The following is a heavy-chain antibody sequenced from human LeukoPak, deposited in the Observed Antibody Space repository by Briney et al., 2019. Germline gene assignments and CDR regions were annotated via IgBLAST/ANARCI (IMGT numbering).Heavy chain of an antibody. CDR2: INHSGST. CDR1: GFTVSSNY. CDR3: ARRGPPRTMLRGVKSGWFDP. Sequence: GSLRLSCAASGFTVSSNYMSWVRQAPGKGLEWIGEINHSGSTNYNPSLKSRVTISVDTSKNQFSLKLSSVTAADTAVYYCARRGPPRTMLRGVKSGWFDPWGQGTLVTVSS. V-gene: IGHV4-34*01. J-gene: IGHJ5*02. D-gene: IGHD3-10*01.